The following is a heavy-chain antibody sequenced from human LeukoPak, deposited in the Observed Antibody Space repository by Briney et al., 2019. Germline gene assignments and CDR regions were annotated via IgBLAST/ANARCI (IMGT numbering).Heavy chain of an antibody. V-gene: IGHV4-59*12. CDR1: GGSINSYY. D-gene: IGHD3-22*01. Sequence: SETLSLTCTVSGGSINSYYWSWIRQPPGKGLEWIGYIYYSGSTYYNPSLKSRVTMSVDTSKNQFSLKLSSVTAADTAVHYCARGKYYYDSSGPECWFDPWGQGTLVTVSS. CDR2: IYYSGST. J-gene: IGHJ5*02. CDR3: ARGKYYYDSSGPECWFDP.